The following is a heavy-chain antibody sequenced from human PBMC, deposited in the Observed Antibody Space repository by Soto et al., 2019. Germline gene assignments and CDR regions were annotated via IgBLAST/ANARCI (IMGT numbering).Heavy chain of an antibody. J-gene: IGHJ4*02. D-gene: IGHD2-15*01. CDR3: ARGVVVVVAATTTEFSDY. Sequence: QVQLVQSGAEVKKPGSSVKVSCKASGGTFSSYAISWVRQAPGQGLEWMGGIIPIFGTANYAQKFQGRVTITADESTSTAYMELSSLRSEDTAVYYCARGVVVVVAATTTEFSDYWGQGTLVTVSS. CDR1: GGTFSSYA. CDR2: IIPIFGTA. V-gene: IGHV1-69*12.